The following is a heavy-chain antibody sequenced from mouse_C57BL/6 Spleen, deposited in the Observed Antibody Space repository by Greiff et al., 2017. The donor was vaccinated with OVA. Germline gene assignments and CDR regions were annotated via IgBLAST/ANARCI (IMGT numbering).Heavy chain of an antibody. D-gene: IGHD1-1*01. CDR2: IYPGDGDT. Sequence: VQLQQSGPELVKPGASVQISCKASGYAFSSSWLNWVKQRPGKGLELIGRIYPGDGDTNYIGKFKGKDKLTADKSASTAYMQLSSLTSEDSAVYFCERLIYYYGSSGMDYWGQGTSVTVSS. J-gene: IGHJ4*01. CDR3: ERLIYYYGSSGMDY. CDR1: GYAFSSSW. V-gene: IGHV1-82*01.